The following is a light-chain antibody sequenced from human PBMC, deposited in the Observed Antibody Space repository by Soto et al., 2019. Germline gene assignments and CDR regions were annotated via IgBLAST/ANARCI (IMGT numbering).Light chain of an antibody. CDR2: ASS. CDR3: QQHGSLPLT. Sequence: EIVLTQSPGTLSLSPGERATLSCRASQTVASNFLAWYQQKPGQTPRLFIYASSNRAAGVPDRFSGSGSGTDFTLTISSLEPVDFAVYYCQQHGSLPLTFGGGTKVEIK. V-gene: IGKV3-20*01. CDR1: QTVASNF. J-gene: IGKJ4*01.